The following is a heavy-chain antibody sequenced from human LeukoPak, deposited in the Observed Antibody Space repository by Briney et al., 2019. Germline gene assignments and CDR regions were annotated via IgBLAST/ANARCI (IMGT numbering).Heavy chain of an antibody. V-gene: IGHV3-23*01. D-gene: IGHD2-8*02. Sequence: GGSLRLSCAASGFSFSTYAMSWVRQAPGKGLEWVSTLNSDGIRTYYAGSVKGRSTISKDNSKNTLYLQMTSLRAEDTAVYYCAKRLGGSGGHYYAMDVWGQGTTVTVS. J-gene: IGHJ6*02. CDR1: GFSFSTYA. CDR2: LNSDGIRT. CDR3: AKRLGGSGGHYYAMDV.